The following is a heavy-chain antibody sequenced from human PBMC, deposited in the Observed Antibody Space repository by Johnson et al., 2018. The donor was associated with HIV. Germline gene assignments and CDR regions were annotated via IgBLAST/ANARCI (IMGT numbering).Heavy chain of an antibody. Sequence: VQLVESGGDVVQPGLSLRLSYAASGFTFSRENMHWVRQAPGKGLEWVAVISFDGSNKYYADSVKGRFTISRDNSKNTLYLQMNSLKTEDTAVYYCTSYFSYSSSWYSGVNAFDIWGQGTMVTVSS. CDR1: GFTFSREN. CDR2: ISFDGSNK. J-gene: IGHJ3*02. D-gene: IGHD6-13*01. CDR3: TSYFSYSSSWYSGVNAFDI. V-gene: IGHV3-30*03.